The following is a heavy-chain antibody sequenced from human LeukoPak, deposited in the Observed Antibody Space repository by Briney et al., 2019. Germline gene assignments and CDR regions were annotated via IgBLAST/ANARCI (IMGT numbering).Heavy chain of an antibody. D-gene: IGHD1-1*01. CDR3: ARVGTTGIDFDY. CDR2: ISSSSTI. J-gene: IGHJ4*02. CDR1: GFTFSSCS. V-gene: IGHV3-48*02. Sequence: GGSLILSCAASGFTFSSCSMTWVRQAPGKGLEWVSYISSSSTIYYADSVKGRFNISRDNAKNSLCLQMNSLRDEDTAVYYCARVGTTGIDFDYWGQGTLVTVSS.